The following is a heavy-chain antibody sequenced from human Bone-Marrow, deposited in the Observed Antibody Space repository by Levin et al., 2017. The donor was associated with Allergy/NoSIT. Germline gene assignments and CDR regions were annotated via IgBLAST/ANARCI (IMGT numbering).Heavy chain of an antibody. CDR2: ISWNSGSI. CDR3: ASTAPGSATTGDY. CDR1: GFTFDDYA. Sequence: SLKISCAASGFTFDDYAMHWVRQAPGKGLEWVSGISWNSGSIGYADSVKGRFTISRDNAKNSLYLQMNSLRAEDTALYYCASTAPGSATTGDYWGQGTLVTVSS. D-gene: IGHD4-11*01. V-gene: IGHV3-9*01. J-gene: IGHJ4*02.